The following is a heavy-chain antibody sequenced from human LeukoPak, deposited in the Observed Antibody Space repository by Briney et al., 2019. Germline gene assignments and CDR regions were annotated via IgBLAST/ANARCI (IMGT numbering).Heavy chain of an antibody. D-gene: IGHD2-15*01. CDR2: IYYSGST. Sequence: PSETLSLTCTVSGGSISSGGYYWSWIRQPPGKGLEWIGYIYYSGSTNYNPSLKSRVTISVDTSKNQFSLKLSSVTAADTAVYYCARGRCIGGSGRPYYYYGMDVGGKGTTVTVSP. CDR3: ARGRCIGGSGRPYYYYGMDV. CDR1: GGSISSGGYY. V-gene: IGHV4-61*08. J-gene: IGHJ6*04.